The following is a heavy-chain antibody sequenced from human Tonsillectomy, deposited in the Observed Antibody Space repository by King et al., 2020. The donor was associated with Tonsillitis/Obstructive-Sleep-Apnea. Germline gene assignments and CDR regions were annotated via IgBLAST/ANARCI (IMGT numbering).Heavy chain of an antibody. Sequence: QLVQSGAEVKKPGESLKISCKRSGYSFTSHWIGWVRQMPGKGLEWMAIIYPRDSGTIYSPSFQGQVTISADKSLSTAYLQWSSLKASDTAMYYCARHGDDYVPPDHWGQGTLVTVSS. J-gene: IGHJ4*02. V-gene: IGHV5-51*01. D-gene: IGHD4-17*01. CDR3: ARHGDDYVPPDH. CDR1: GYSFTSHW. CDR2: IYPRDSGT.